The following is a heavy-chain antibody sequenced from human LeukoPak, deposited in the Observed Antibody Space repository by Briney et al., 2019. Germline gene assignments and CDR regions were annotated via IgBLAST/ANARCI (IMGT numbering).Heavy chain of an antibody. J-gene: IGHJ6*02. CDR1: GGTFSSYT. CDR3: ARGAVAWSYGMDV. Sequence: ASVKVSCKASGGTFSSYTISWVRQAPGQGLEWMGRIIPILGIANYAQKFQGRVTITADKSTSTAYMELSSLRSEDTAVYYCARGAVAWSYGMDVWGQGTTVTVSS. V-gene: IGHV1-69*02. D-gene: IGHD6-19*01. CDR2: IIPILGIA.